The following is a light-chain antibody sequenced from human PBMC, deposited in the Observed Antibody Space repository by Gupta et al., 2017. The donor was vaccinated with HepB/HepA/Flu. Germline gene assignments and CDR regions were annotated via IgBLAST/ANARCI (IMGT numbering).Light chain of an antibody. J-gene: IGKJ2*01. CDR3: QQDDGTPYT. Sequence: DIVMTQSPDSLAVSLGERATINCKSSQSVLYSSNNKNYLAWYQQKPGQPPKLLMSWASTRESGVPDRISGSGSGTDFTLTISSLQAEDVAVYYCQQDDGTPYTFGQGTKLEIK. CDR2: WAS. CDR1: QSVLYSSNNKNY. V-gene: IGKV4-1*01.